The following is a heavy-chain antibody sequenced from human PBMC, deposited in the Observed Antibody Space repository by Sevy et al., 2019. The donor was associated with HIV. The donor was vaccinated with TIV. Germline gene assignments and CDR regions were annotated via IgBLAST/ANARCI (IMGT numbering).Heavy chain of an antibody. Sequence: SETLSLTCTVSGGSISSSSYYWGWIRQPPGKGLEWIGSIYYSGSTYYNPSLKSRVTISVDTSKNQFSLKLSSVTAADTAVYYFARHKVVELRYFDWLSTDPPPYYFDYWGQGTLVTVSS. CDR3: ARHKVVELRYFDWLSTDPPPYYFDY. D-gene: IGHD3-9*01. CDR1: GGSISSSSYY. CDR2: IYYSGST. V-gene: IGHV4-39*01. J-gene: IGHJ4*02.